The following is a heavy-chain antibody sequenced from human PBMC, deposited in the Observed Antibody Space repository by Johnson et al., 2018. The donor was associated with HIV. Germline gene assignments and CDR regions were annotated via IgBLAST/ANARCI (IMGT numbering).Heavy chain of an antibody. D-gene: IGHD3-10*01. Sequence: VQLVESGGGVVQPGRSLRLSCAASGFTFSNYGMHWVRQAPGKGLEWVAVIWYDGSNKYYADSVKGRFTISRDNSKNTLYLQMNSLRAEDTAVYHCAKDITPYSGAFDLWGQGTMVTVSS. J-gene: IGHJ3*01. CDR1: GFTFSNYG. V-gene: IGHV3-33*06. CDR2: IWYDGSNK. CDR3: AKDITPYSGAFDL.